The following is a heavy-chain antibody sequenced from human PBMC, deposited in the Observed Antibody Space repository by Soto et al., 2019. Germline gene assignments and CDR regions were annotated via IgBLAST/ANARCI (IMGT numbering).Heavy chain of an antibody. CDR3: ARAGPLTVTTTNYYYYGMDV. D-gene: IGHD4-4*01. J-gene: IGHJ6*02. Sequence: QVQLVESGGGVVQPGRSLRLSCAASGFTFSSYAMHWVRQAPGKGLEWVAVISYDGSNKYYADSVKGRFTISRDNSKNTLYLQMNSLRAEDTAVYYCARAGPLTVTTTNYYYYGMDVWGQGTTVTVSS. V-gene: IGHV3-30-3*01. CDR2: ISYDGSNK. CDR1: GFTFSSYA.